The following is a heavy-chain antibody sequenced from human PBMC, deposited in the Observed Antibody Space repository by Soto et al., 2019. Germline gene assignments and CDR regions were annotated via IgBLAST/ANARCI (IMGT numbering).Heavy chain of an antibody. D-gene: IGHD6-13*01. CDR1: GYTFTNYA. J-gene: IGHJ4*02. Sequence: QVQLVQSGVEVKKPGASVKVSCKASGYTFTNYAISWVRQAPGRGLEWMGWVNTYNGNPNYAQIFQGRVTMTTDTSTGTDYMELRSLKSDVSAVYYCARDSQYSTSWQRFDSWGQGTLVTVSS. V-gene: IGHV1-18*01. CDR2: VNTYNGNP. CDR3: ARDSQYSTSWQRFDS.